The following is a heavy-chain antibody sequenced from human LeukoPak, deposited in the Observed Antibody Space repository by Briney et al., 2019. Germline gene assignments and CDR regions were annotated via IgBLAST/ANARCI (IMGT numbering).Heavy chain of an antibody. J-gene: IGHJ4*02. V-gene: IGHV3-30*04. Sequence: GGPLRLSCAASGFTFSSYAMHWVRQAPGKGLEWVAVISYDGSNKYYADSVKGRFTISRDNSKNTLYLQMNSLRAEDTAVYYCARDFLNAAGTLWGQGTLVTVSS. CDR2: ISYDGSNK. CDR3: ARDFLNAAGTL. D-gene: IGHD6-13*01. CDR1: GFTFSSYA.